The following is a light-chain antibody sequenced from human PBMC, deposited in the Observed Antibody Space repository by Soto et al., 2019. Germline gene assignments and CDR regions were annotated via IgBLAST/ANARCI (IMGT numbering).Light chain of an antibody. J-gene: IGLJ3*02. CDR3: CSYASTITWV. Sequence: QSALTRPASVSGSPGQSITISCTGTSSDVGTYNLVSWYQQHPGKAPKLMIYEVDKRPSGVSNRFSGSKSGNRASLTISGLQAEDEADYYCCSYASTITWVFGGGTKLTVL. CDR1: SSDVGTYNL. V-gene: IGLV2-23*02. CDR2: EVD.